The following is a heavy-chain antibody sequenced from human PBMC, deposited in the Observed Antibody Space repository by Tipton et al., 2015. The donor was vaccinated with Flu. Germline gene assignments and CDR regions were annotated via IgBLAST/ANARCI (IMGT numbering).Heavy chain of an antibody. CDR1: GGSFSGYY. Sequence: LVKPTETLSLTCAVYGGSFSGYYWSWIRQPPGKGLEWIGEINHSGSTNYNPSLKSRVTISVDTSKNQFSLKLSSVTAADTAVYYCARGRGSRRSFDYWGQGTLVTVSS. D-gene: IGHD1-14*01. V-gene: IGHV4-34*01. CDR2: INHSGST. J-gene: IGHJ4*02. CDR3: ARGRGSRRSFDY.